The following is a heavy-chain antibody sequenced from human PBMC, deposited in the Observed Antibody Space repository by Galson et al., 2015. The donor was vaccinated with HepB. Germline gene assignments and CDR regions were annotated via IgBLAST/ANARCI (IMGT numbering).Heavy chain of an antibody. Sequence: SLRLSCAASGFIFSSHSMHWVRQAPGKGLEWVSSISSSSNYIYYVDSVKGRFTISRDNAKNSLYLQMNSLRAEDTAVYYCATGQYSSGPHALDYWGQGTLVTVSS. J-gene: IGHJ4*02. D-gene: IGHD6-19*01. V-gene: IGHV3-21*01. CDR2: ISSSSNYI. CDR3: ATGQYSSGPHALDY. CDR1: GFIFSSHS.